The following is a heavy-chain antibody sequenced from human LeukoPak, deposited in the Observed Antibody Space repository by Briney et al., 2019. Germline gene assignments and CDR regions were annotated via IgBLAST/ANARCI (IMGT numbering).Heavy chain of an antibody. D-gene: IGHD4-17*01. CDR3: AKSGPGDYGDLGGYFDY. V-gene: IGHV3-30*04. CDR1: GFIFGSYV. CDR2: ISNDGSKK. J-gene: IGHJ4*02. Sequence: GRSLRLSCAASGFIFGSYVMHWVRQAPDKGLEWLAIISNDGSKKHYADSVKGRFTISRDNSKDTLYLQMNSLRAEDTAVYYCAKSGPGDYGDLGGYFDYWGQGTLVTVSS.